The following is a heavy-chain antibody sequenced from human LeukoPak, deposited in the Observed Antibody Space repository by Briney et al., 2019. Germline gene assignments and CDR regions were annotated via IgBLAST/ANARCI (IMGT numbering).Heavy chain of an antibody. D-gene: IGHD3-10*01. Sequence: PGGSLRLSCAASGFTFSTFAMIWVRQPPGKGLEWVSSIFPSGGEIHYADSVKGRFTISRDNSKNTLYLQMNSLRAEDTAVYYCASFGSGSSHAFNWFDPWGQGTLVTVSS. CDR1: GFTFSTFA. CDR2: IFPSGGEI. V-gene: IGHV3-23*01. J-gene: IGHJ5*02. CDR3: ASFGSGSSHAFNWFDP.